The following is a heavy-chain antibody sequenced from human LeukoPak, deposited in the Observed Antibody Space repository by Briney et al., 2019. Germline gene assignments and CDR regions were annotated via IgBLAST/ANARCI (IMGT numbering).Heavy chain of an antibody. CDR2: ISISGGTT. J-gene: IGHJ4*02. CDR1: GFTFSSYA. Sequence: PGGSLRLSCAASGFTFSSYAMNWVRQAPGRGLEWVSAISISGGTTYYADSVRGRFTLSRDNSKNTLYLQMNSLRAEDTAVYYCAKVINTGDYAVRLSDYWGQGALVTVSS. D-gene: IGHD4-17*01. CDR3: AKVINTGDYAVRLSDY. V-gene: IGHV3-23*01.